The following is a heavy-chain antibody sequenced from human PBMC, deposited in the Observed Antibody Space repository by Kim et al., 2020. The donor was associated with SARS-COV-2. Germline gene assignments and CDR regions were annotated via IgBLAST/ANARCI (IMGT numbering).Heavy chain of an antibody. CDR1: GGSISSYY. CDR2: IYYSGST. CDR3: ARMPRSGSEGWFDP. J-gene: IGHJ5*02. D-gene: IGHD3-10*01. Sequence: SETLSLTCTVSGGSISSYYWSWIRQPPGKGLEWIGYIYYSGSTNYNPSLKSRVTISVDTSKNQFSLKLSSVTAADTAVYYCARMPRSGSEGWFDPWGQGTLVTVSS. V-gene: IGHV4-59*08.